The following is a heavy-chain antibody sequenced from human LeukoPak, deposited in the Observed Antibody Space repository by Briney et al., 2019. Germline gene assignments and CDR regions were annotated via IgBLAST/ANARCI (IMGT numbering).Heavy chain of an antibody. CDR3: ARDTVTTFRFRDYQHYGMDV. CDR2: IYSGGST. J-gene: IGHJ6*02. V-gene: IGHV3-53*01. D-gene: IGHD4-17*01. CDR1: GFTVSSNY. Sequence: GGSLRLSCAASGFTVSSNYMSWVRQAPGKGLEWVSVIYSGGSTYYADSVKGRFTISRDNSKSTLYLQMNSLRAEDTAVYHCARDTVTTFRFRDYQHYGMDVWGQGTTVTVSS.